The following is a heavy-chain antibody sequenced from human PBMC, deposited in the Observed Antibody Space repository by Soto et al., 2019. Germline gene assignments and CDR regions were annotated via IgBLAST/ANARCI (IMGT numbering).Heavy chain of an antibody. Sequence: EVHLVESGGGLVKPGGSLRLSCAASGFDFSSYSMNWVRQAPGKGLEWVSSINEDSSYIYYAHSLRGRFTISRDNAKESLYLQMNSLRXEXTAVYYCVRDFGWYFRSGYMDVWGDGATVTVSS. CDR1: GFDFSSYS. CDR3: VRDFGWYFRSGYMDV. CDR2: INEDSSYI. V-gene: IGHV3-21*01. D-gene: IGHD3-3*01. J-gene: IGHJ6*03.